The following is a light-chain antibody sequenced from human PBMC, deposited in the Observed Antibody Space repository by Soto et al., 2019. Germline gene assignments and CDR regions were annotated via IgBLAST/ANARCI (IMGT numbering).Light chain of an antibody. CDR3: SSYTSSSRVV. V-gene: IGLV2-14*01. CDR2: DVG. Sequence: QSVLTQPASVSGSPGQSITISCTGTSSDVGGYNYVSWYQQHPGKAPKLMIYDVGNRPSGVSNRFSGSKSGNTASLTISGLQAEDEADYYCSSYTSSSRVVFGGGTKLTVL. J-gene: IGLJ2*01. CDR1: SSDVGGYNY.